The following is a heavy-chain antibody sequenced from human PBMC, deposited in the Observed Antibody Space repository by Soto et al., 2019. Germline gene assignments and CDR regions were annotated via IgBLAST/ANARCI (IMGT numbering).Heavy chain of an antibody. D-gene: IGHD2-2*01. CDR1: GFTFSDYY. V-gene: IGHV3-23*01. Sequence: PGGSLRLSCAASGFTFSDYYMSWVRQAPGKGLEWVSAISGSGGSTYYADSVKGRFTISRDNSKNTLYLQMNSLRAEDTAVYYCAKDPAYCGSTSCYYWGQGTLVTVSS. CDR3: AKDPAYCGSTSCYY. CDR2: ISGSGGST. J-gene: IGHJ4*02.